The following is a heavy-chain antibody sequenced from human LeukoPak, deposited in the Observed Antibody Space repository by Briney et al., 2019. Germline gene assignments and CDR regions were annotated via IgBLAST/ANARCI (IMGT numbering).Heavy chain of an antibody. CDR2: IYYSGST. Sequence: SETLSLTCTVSGGSISSYYWSWIRQPPGKGLEWIGYIYYSGSTNYNPSLKSRVTISVDTSKNQFSLKLSSVTAADTAVYYCARAAEYQLLTNYYYGMDVWGQGTTVTVSS. V-gene: IGHV4-59*01. CDR3: ARAAEYQLLTNYYYGMDV. J-gene: IGHJ6*02. CDR1: GGSISSYY. D-gene: IGHD2-2*01.